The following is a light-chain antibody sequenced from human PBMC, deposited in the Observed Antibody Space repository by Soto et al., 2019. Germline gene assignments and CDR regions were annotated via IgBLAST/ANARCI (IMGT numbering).Light chain of an antibody. CDR2: AAS. CDR1: QGISSY. Sequence: AIRMTQSPSSFSASTGDRVTITCRASQGISSYLAWYQQKPGKAPKLLIYAASTLQSGVPSRFSGSGSGTDFTLTISCLQSDDFATYYCQQYYSYPLTFGDWTKVEIK. J-gene: IGKJ4*01. V-gene: IGKV1-8*01. CDR3: QQYYSYPLT.